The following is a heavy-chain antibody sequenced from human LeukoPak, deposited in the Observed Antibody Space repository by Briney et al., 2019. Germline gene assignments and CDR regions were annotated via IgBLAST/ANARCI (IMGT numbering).Heavy chain of an antibody. V-gene: IGHV4-30-4*01. CDR3: ARALPSYCGGDCSRRAFDY. CDR2: IYYSGST. D-gene: IGHD2-21*02. Sequence: PSETLSPTCTVSGGSISSGDYYWSWIRQPPGKGLEWIGYIYYSGSTYYNPSLKSRVTISVDTSKNQFSLKLSSVTAADTAVYYCARALPSYCGGDCSRRAFDYWGQGTLVTVSS. J-gene: IGHJ4*02. CDR1: GGSISSGDYY.